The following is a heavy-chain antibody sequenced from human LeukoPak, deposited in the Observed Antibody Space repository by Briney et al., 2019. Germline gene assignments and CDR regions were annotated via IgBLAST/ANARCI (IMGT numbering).Heavy chain of an antibody. CDR2: IYYTGST. CDR3: ARQGLNP. Sequence: PGGSLRLSCAASGFTFSSYAMSWVRQPPGKGLEWIGSIYYTGSTYYNPSLKGRVTISVDTSKNQFSLKLSSVTAADTAVYYCARQGLNPWGQGTLVTVSS. V-gene: IGHV4-39*01. J-gene: IGHJ5*02. CDR1: GFTFSSYA.